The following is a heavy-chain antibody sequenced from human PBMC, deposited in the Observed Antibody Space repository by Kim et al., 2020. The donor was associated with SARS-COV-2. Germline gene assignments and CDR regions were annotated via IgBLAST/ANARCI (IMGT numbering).Heavy chain of an antibody. CDR2: IDPSDSYT. CDR3: ASNWGYSGYDYGMDV. J-gene: IGHJ6*02. CDR1: GYSFTSYW. Sequence: GESLKISCKGSGYSFTSYWISWVRQMPGKGLEWMGRIDPSDSYTNYSPSFQGHVTISADKSISTAYLQWSSLKASDTAMYYCASNWGYSGYDYGMDVWGQGTTVTVSS. V-gene: IGHV5-10-1*01. D-gene: IGHD5-12*01.